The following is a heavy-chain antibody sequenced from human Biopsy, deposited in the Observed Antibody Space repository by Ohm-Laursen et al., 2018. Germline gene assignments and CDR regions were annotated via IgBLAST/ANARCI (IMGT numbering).Heavy chain of an antibody. D-gene: IGHD3-16*01. CDR3: ARDIMNRIAGLVARSDVFDV. J-gene: IGHJ3*01. V-gene: IGHV1-2*02. CDR2: ISPNSGGT. CDR1: GYAVNDYF. Sequence: GASVKVSCKGSGYAVNDYFLHWLRQAPGQGPEWMGWISPNSGGTNYAQKFQGRVTVTTDTSTSTVYLELRRLISDDTAVYYCARDIMNRIAGLVARSDVFDVWGQGTLVTVSS.